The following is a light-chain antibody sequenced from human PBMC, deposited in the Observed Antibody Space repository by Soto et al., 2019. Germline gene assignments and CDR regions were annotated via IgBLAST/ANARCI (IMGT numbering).Light chain of an antibody. V-gene: IGKV1-5*03. Sequence: DIQMTQSPSTLSASVGDRVTITCRASQSISSWLAWYQQKPGKAPKFLIYKASNLEVGVPSRFSGSGSGTEFTLTISSLQPDDFATSYCQQYKSYSLTFGGGTKVEMK. J-gene: IGKJ4*01. CDR1: QSISSW. CDR2: KAS. CDR3: QQYKSYSLT.